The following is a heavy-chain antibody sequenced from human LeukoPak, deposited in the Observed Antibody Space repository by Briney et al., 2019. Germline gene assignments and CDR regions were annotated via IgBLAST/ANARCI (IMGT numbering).Heavy chain of an antibody. V-gene: IGHV3-33*08. CDR3: ARERGGAFDI. CDR1: GFTFSSYA. CDR2: IWYDGSNK. D-gene: IGHD3-16*01. J-gene: IGHJ3*02. Sequence: GRSLRLSCAASGFTFSSYAMHWVRQAPGKGLEWVAVIWYDGSNKYYADSVKGRFTISRDNSKNTLYLQMNSLRAEDTAVYYCARERGGAFDIWGQGTMVTVSS.